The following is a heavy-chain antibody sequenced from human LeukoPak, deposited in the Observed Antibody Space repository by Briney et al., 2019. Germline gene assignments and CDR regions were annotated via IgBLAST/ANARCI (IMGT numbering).Heavy chain of an antibody. D-gene: IGHD1-26*01. J-gene: IGHJ5*02. V-gene: IGHV3-21*01. CDR2: ISSGGMWI. CDR3: ARDAGGRTQREGWFDP. Sequence: GRSLRLSCAASGFTFSSYSMNWVRQAPGKGLEWVSSISSGGMWIYYADSLKGRFTISRGNAKNSLYLQMKSLRVEDTAVYYCARDAGGRTQREGWFDPWGQGTLVTISS. CDR1: GFTFSSYS.